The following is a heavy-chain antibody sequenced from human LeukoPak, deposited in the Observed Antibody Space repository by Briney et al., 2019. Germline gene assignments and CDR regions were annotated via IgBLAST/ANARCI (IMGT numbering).Heavy chain of an antibody. CDR1: GYTFSNYG. V-gene: IGHV1-18*01. J-gene: IGHJ1*01. Sequence: GASVKVSCKSSGYTFSNYGITWVRQAPGQGLEWMGWISAYNGYTSYAQKVQGRVTITADKSTNTAYMELSSLKSEDTAVYYCARDHDLTGTYEYLKYWGQGTLVSVSS. CDR2: ISAYNGYT. D-gene: IGHD7-27*01. CDR3: ARDHDLTGTYEYLKY.